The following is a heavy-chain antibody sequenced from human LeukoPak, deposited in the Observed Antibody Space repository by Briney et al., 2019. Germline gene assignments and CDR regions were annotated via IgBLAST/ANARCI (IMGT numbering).Heavy chain of an antibody. CDR3: ARDNYGGNSDWYFDL. Sequence: SETLSLTCTVSGGSISSGSYFWSWIRQPAGKALEWIGRIYSSGSTNYNPSLKSRVTISVDTSKYQFSLKLSSVTAADTAVYYCARDNYGGNSDWYFDLWGRGTLVTVSS. J-gene: IGHJ2*01. D-gene: IGHD4-23*01. V-gene: IGHV4-61*02. CDR1: GGSISSGSYF. CDR2: IYSSGST.